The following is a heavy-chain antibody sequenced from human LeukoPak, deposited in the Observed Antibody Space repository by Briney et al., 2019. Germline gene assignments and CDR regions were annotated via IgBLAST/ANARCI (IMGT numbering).Heavy chain of an antibody. Sequence: GGSLRLSCAASRFTFSNYGMHWVRLAPGKGLEWVATIWYDGSKKFYVDSVKGRFTISRDNSKKMLYLQMNSLRAEDTAVYYCARDAYCSSTSCDDYWGQGTLVTVSS. V-gene: IGHV3-33*01. J-gene: IGHJ4*02. CDR1: RFTFSNYG. D-gene: IGHD2-2*01. CDR2: IWYDGSKK. CDR3: ARDAYCSSTSCDDY.